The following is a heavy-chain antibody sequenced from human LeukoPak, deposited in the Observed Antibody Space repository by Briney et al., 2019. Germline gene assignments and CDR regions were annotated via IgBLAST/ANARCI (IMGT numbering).Heavy chain of an antibody. D-gene: IGHD1-26*01. J-gene: IGHJ6*04. CDR1: GGSFSGYY. CDR3: ATGLHSPSFAYGMDV. Sequence: SETLSLTCAVYGGSFSGYYWSWIRQPPGKGLEWIGEIDHSGSTNYNPSLKSRVTISVDTSKNQLSLKLSSVTAADTAVYYCATGLHSPSFAYGMDVWGKGTTVTVSS. CDR2: IDHSGST. V-gene: IGHV4-34*01.